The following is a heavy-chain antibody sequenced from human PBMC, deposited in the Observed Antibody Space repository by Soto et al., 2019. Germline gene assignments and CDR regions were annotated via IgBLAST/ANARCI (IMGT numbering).Heavy chain of an antibody. CDR2: IYYSGRT. J-gene: IGHJ4*02. CDR3: ARHGPGTMIVVVITPPYYFDY. CDR1: GGSISSSSYY. V-gene: IGHV4-39*01. Sequence: QLQLQESGPGLVKPSETLSLTCTVSGGSISSSSYYWGWIRQPPGKGLEWIGRIYYSGRTYYNPSPKSRVTIAVGASKNQFSLKLGSVSAADTAVYYCARHGPGTMIVVVITPPYYFDYWGQGTLVTVSS. D-gene: IGHD3-22*01.